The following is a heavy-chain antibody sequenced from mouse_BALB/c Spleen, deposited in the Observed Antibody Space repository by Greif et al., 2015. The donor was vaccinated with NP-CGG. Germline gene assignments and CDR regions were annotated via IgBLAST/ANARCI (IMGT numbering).Heavy chain of an antibody. CDR3: ARSFNYVDYYAMDY. Sequence: EVKLVESGGGLVQPGGSRKLSCAASGFTFSSFGMHWVRQAPEKGLEWVAYISSGSSTIYYADTVKGRFTISRDNPKNTLFLQMTSRRSEDTAMYYCARSFNYVDYYAMDYWGQGTSVTVSS. CDR2: ISSGSSTI. D-gene: IGHD2-1*01. J-gene: IGHJ4*01. CDR1: GFTFSSFG. V-gene: IGHV5-17*02.